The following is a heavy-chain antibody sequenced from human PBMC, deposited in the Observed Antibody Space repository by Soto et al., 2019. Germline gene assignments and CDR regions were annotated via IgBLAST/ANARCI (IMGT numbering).Heavy chain of an antibody. D-gene: IGHD1-1*01. CDR2: IYYSGTT. CDR1: GGSISRYY. Sequence: SETLSLTCAVSGGSISRYYWSWIRQPPGKGLEWIGYIYYSGTTNYNPSLKSRVSMSVDTSKNQFSLKLSSVTAADTAVYYCARADRNWNDENYFDYWGQGTQVTVSS. J-gene: IGHJ4*02. V-gene: IGHV4-59*01. CDR3: ARADRNWNDENYFDY.